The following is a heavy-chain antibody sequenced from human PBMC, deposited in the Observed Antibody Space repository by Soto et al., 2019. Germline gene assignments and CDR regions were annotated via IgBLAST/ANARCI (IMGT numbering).Heavy chain of an antibody. Sequence: ASVKVSCKASGYTFTSYDLNWVRQATGQGLEWMGRMNPNSGNTSYAQKFQGRVTMTRDTSKSTVYMELSSLRSEDTAVYYCARAFGGVIVFVFDYWGQGTLVTVSS. CDR2: MNPNSGNT. CDR3: ARAFGGVIVFVFDY. V-gene: IGHV1-8*01. CDR1: GYTFTSYD. J-gene: IGHJ4*02. D-gene: IGHD3-16*02.